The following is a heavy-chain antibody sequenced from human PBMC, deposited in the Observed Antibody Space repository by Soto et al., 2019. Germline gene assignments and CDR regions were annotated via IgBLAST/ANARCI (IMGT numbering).Heavy chain of an antibody. V-gene: IGHV1-18*01. J-gene: IGHJ4*02. CDR2: ISPYNGKT. CDR1: GYTFISYG. D-gene: IGHD7-27*01. CDR3: AIAGFSTSGLGTLVTGAHGVEIDF. Sequence: QIHLVQSGAEVKKTGASVEVSCKASGYTFISYGISWVRPAPGQGLEWMGWISPYNGKTIHAQTFHGRVTLTSDTSTSTVYMELRTLSSDDTVVYYCAIAGFSTSGLGTLVTGAHGVEIDFWGQGTLVTVSS.